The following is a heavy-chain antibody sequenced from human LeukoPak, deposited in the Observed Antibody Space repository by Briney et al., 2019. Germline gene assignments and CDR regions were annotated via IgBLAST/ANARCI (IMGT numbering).Heavy chain of an antibody. Sequence: GGSLRLSCAASGFTFSSYAMTWVRQAPGKGLEWVSSISGSGSGGSTYYADSVKGRFTISRDNSKNTLYLQMNSLIAEDTAVYYCAKSGYNRFDYWGQGTRVTVSS. CDR1: GFTFSSYA. V-gene: IGHV3-23*01. D-gene: IGHD5-24*01. CDR3: AKSGYNRFDY. J-gene: IGHJ4*02. CDR2: ISGSGSGGST.